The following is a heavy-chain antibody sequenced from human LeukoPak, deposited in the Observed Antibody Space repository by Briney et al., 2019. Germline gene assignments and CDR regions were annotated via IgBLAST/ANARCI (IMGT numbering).Heavy chain of an antibody. J-gene: IGHJ3*02. V-gene: IGHV3-53*01. CDR1: GFTVSSNY. CDR3: AREQAYYYGSGTYRAGAFDI. CDR2: IYSGGST. D-gene: IGHD3-10*01. Sequence: PGGSLRLSCAASGFTVSSNYMSWVRQAPGKGLEWVSVIYSGGSTYYADSVKGRFTISRDNSKNTLYLQMNSLRAEDTAVYYCAREQAYYYGSGTYRAGAFDIWGQGTMVIVFS.